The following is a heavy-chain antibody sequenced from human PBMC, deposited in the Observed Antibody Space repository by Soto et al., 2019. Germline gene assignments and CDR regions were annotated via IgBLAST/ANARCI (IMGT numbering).Heavy chain of an antibody. V-gene: IGHV3-23*01. Sequence: EVQLLESGGGLVQPGGSLRLSCAASGFTFSSYAMSWVRQAPGKGLEWVSAISGSGGSTYYADSVKGRFTISRDNSKNTLYLQMNSLRAEDTAVYYCATGRRLYYYYGMDVWGQGTTVTVSS. CDR3: ATGRRLYYYYGMDV. J-gene: IGHJ6*02. CDR1: GFTFSSYA. CDR2: ISGSGGST.